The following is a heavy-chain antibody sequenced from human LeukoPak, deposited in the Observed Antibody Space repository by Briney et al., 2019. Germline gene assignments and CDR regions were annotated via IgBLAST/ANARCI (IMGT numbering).Heavy chain of an antibody. J-gene: IGHJ4*02. CDR1: GGSISSGGYY. CDR3: ARGYSSGSPDFDY. CDR2: IYYSGST. D-gene: IGHD3-10*01. V-gene: IGHV4-31*03. Sequence: PSQTLSLTCTVSGGSISSGGYYWSWIRQHPGKGLEWIGYIYYSGSTYYNPSLKSRVTISVDTSRNQFSLKLSSVTAADTAVYYCARGYSSGSPDFDYWGQGTLVTVSS.